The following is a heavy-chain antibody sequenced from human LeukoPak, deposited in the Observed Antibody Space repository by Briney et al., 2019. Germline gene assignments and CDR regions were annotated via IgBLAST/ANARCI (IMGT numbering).Heavy chain of an antibody. CDR2: INHSGST. V-gene: IGHV4-34*01. Sequence: PSETLSLTCAVYGGSFSGYYWSWIRQPPGKGLEWIGEINHSGSTNYNPSLKSRVTISVDTSKNQFSLKLSSVTAADTAVYYCARHGNLYYFDYWGQGTLVTVSS. D-gene: IGHD5-24*01. CDR3: ARHGNLYYFDY. J-gene: IGHJ4*02. CDR1: GGSFSGYY.